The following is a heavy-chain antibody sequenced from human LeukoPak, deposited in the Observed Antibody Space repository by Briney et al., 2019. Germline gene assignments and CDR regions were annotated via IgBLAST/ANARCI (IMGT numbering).Heavy chain of an antibody. Sequence: GGSLRLSCAASGFTFSTYAMSWVRQAPGKGLEWVSAISGSGGSAYYADSVKGRFTISRDNSKNTLYLQMNSLRAEDTAVYYCAKDSYSGSYGYFDYWGQGTLVTVSS. CDR2: ISGSGGSA. J-gene: IGHJ4*02. D-gene: IGHD1-26*01. CDR1: GFTFSTYA. V-gene: IGHV3-23*01. CDR3: AKDSYSGSYGYFDY.